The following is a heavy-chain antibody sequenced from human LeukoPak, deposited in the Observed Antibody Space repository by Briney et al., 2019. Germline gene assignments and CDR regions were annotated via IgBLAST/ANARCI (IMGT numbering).Heavy chain of an antibody. J-gene: IGHJ3*02. CDR3: AKAVDLATISVDI. D-gene: IGHD5-24*01. Sequence: GRSLRLSCAASGFTFDSYGMNLVRQAPGKGLEWGSGISGSGVYTYYADSVKGRFTISRDNSKNTLYLVMNSLRVDDTAVYYCAKAVDLATISVDIWGQGTMVPVSS. CDR1: GFTFDSYG. CDR2: ISGSGVYT. V-gene: IGHV3-23*01.